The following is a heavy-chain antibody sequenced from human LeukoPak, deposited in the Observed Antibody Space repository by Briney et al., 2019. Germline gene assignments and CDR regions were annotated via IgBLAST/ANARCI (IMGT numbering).Heavy chain of an antibody. CDR2: ISWNSGSI. V-gene: IGHV3-9*01. Sequence: GGSLRLSCAASGFTFDDYAMHWVRQAPGKGLEWVSGISWNSGSIGYADSVKGRFTISRDNAKNSLYLQMNSLRAEVTALYYCAKGRWGTYYYGMDVWGQGTTVTVSS. D-gene: IGHD2-8*02. CDR3: AKGRWGTYYYGMDV. CDR1: GFTFDDYA. J-gene: IGHJ6*02.